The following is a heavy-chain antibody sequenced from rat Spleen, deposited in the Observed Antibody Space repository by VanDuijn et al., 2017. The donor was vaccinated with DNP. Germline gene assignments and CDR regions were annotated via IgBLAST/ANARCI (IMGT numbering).Heavy chain of an antibody. D-gene: IGHD1-11*01. Sequence: EVQLVESGGGLVQPGRSLKLSCAASGFIFSNYGMAWVRQAPTKGLEWVASITNSGGTTYYRDSVKGRFTISRDNAKSILYLQMDSLRSEDTATFYCTTDFERGYWGQGVMVTVSS. CDR3: TTDFERGY. CDR2: ITNSGGTT. V-gene: IGHV5-27*01. CDR1: GFIFSNYG. J-gene: IGHJ2*01.